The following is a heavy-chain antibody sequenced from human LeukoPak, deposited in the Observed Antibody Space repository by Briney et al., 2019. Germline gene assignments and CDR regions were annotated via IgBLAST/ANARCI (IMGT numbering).Heavy chain of an antibody. Sequence: SQTPSLTCTVSGGSISSGGYYWSWIRQHPGKGLEWIGYIYYSGSTYYNPSLKSRVTISVDTSKNQFSLKLSSVTAADTAVYYCARSDGYKYPFDYWGQGTLVTVSS. CDR1: GGSISSGGYY. J-gene: IGHJ4*02. D-gene: IGHD5-24*01. V-gene: IGHV4-31*03. CDR2: IYYSGST. CDR3: ARSDGYKYPFDY.